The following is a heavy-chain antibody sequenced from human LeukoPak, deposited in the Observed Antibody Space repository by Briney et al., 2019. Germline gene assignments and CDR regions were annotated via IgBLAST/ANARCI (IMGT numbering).Heavy chain of an antibody. CDR1: GFTFSSYS. Sequence: GGSLRLSCAASGFTFSSYSMNWVRQAPGKGLEWVSSISSSSSYIYYADSVKGRFTISRDNAKNSLYLQMNSLRAEDTAVYYCASLWFGEGMDVWGQGTTVTVSS. V-gene: IGHV3-21*01. CDR3: ASLWFGEGMDV. CDR2: ISSSSSYI. J-gene: IGHJ6*02. D-gene: IGHD3-10*01.